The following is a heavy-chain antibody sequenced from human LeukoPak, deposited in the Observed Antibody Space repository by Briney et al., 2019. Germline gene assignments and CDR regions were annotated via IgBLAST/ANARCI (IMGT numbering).Heavy chain of an antibody. CDR2: INPKTDGT. D-gene: IGHD3-10*01. V-gene: IGHV1-2*02. CDR3: ARDRYWDYGSGSYYNAEDAFDI. CDR1: GYTFTGYY. Sequence: ASVKVSCKASGYTFTGYYLHWVRQAPGQGLEWVGWINPKTDGTNYAQKIQGRVIMTRDTAISTAYMELSRLRSDDTAVYYCARDRYWDYGSGSYYNAEDAFDIWGQGTMVTVSS. J-gene: IGHJ3*02.